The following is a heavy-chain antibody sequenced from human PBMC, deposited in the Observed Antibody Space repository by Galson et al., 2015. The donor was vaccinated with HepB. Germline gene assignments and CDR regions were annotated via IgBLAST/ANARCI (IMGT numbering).Heavy chain of an antibody. J-gene: IGHJ4*02. D-gene: IGHD1-26*01. CDR2: ITGGGDGT. CDR1: GFTFSSYA. Sequence: SLRLSCAASGFTFSSYAMSWVRQAPGKGLEWVSGITGGGDGTYYADSVKGRFTISKDNSKNTLYLQMNSLRVEDTAVYFCAKDRGTGSFRGGFDYWGQGTLFTVSS. V-gene: IGHV3-23*01. CDR3: AKDRGTGSFRGGFDY.